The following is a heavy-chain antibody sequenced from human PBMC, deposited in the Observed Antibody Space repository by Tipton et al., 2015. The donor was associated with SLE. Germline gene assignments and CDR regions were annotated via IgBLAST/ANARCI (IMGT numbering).Heavy chain of an antibody. CDR3: ARDLGHGGDSDY. J-gene: IGHJ4*02. D-gene: IGHD3/OR15-3a*01. CDR1: GYSISSGYY. CDR2: LSHNGVT. Sequence: TLSLTCVVSGYSISSGYYWGWIRQPPGKGLGWFGSLSHNGVTAYNPSLRNRVTIFGDRSKNHFSLSLTSVTAADTAVYYCARDLGHGGDSDYWGQGTLVTVSS. V-gene: IGHV4-38-2*02.